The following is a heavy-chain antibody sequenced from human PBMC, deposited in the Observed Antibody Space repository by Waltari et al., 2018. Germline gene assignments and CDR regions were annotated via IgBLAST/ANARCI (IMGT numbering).Heavy chain of an antibody. D-gene: IGHD4-17*01. CDR1: GFSFSSYN. V-gene: IGHV3-21*01. Sequence: EVQLVESGGGVVKPGGSLRLSCASSGFSFSSYNMNWVRQAPRKGLEWVSIISYSSSYIYYADSGKGRFTVSRDNAKSSLYLQMTSLRAEDTAVYYCARDHEYGGKADYWGQGTLVTISS. CDR3: ARDHEYGGKADY. J-gene: IGHJ4*02. CDR2: ISYSSSYI.